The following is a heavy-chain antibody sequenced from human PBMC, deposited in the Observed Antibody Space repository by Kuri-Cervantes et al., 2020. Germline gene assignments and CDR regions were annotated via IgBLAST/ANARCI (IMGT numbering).Heavy chain of an antibody. Sequence: GESLKISCAASGFTFSSYAMSWVRQAPGKGLEWVSAISGSGGSTYYADSVKGRFTISRDNSKNTLYLQMNSLRAEDTAVYYCAKSNSWYAFDIWGQGTTVTVSS. CDR2: ISGSGGST. D-gene: IGHD6-13*01. J-gene: IGHJ3*02. CDR3: AKSNSWYAFDI. V-gene: IGHV3-23*01. CDR1: GFTFSSYA.